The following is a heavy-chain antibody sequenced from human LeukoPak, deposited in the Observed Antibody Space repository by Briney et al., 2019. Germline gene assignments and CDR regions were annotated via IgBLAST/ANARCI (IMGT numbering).Heavy chain of an antibody. CDR2: IIPIFGTA. J-gene: IGHJ4*02. Sequence: SVKVSCNASGGTFSSYAISWVRQAPGQGLEWMRGIIPIFGTANYAQKFQGRVTITADESTSTAYMELSSLRSEDTAVYYCARDSRLSGSGNWGQGTLVTVSS. D-gene: IGHD6-19*01. CDR3: ARDSRLSGSGN. V-gene: IGHV1-69*13. CDR1: GGTFSSYA.